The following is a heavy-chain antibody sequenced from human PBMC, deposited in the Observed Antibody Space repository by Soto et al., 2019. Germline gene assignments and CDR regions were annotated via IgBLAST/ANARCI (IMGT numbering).Heavy chain of an antibody. Sequence: SETLSLTCAVYGGSFSGYYWSWIRQPPGKGLEWIGEINHSGSTNYNPSLKSRVTISVDTSKNQFSLKLSSVTAADTAVYYCARGATFDGGEQNWFDPWGQGTLVTVSS. CDR3: ARGATFDGGEQNWFDP. CDR2: INHSGST. J-gene: IGHJ5*02. V-gene: IGHV4-34*01. CDR1: GGSFSGYY. D-gene: IGHD3-16*01.